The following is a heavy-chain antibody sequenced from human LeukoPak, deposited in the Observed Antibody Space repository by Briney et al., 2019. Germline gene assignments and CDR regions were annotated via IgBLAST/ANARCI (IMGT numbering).Heavy chain of an antibody. CDR2: IKQDGSEE. J-gene: IGHJ4*02. V-gene: IGHV3-7*01. D-gene: IGHD6-6*01. CDR1: GFTFSNYW. CDR3: ARASIAALDY. Sequence: GGSLRLSCAASGFTFSNYWMSWVRQAPGKGMEWVANIKQDGSEEYYVGSVKGRFTISKDNAKNSLYLQMNSLRSEDTAVYYCARASIAALDYWGQGTLVTVSS.